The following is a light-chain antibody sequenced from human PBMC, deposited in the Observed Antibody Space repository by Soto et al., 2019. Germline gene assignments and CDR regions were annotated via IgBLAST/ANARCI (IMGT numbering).Light chain of an antibody. CDR1: QSVFYSSNNKNY. V-gene: IGKV4-1*01. J-gene: IGKJ4*01. CDR2: WAS. CDR3: QQYYSTPLT. Sequence: DIVMTQSPDSLAVSLGERATINCKSSQSVFYSSNNKNYLAWYQQKPGQPPKLLIYWASTRESGVPDRCSGSGSGTAFSLTISSLQAEDVAVYYCQQYYSTPLTFGGGTKVEIK.